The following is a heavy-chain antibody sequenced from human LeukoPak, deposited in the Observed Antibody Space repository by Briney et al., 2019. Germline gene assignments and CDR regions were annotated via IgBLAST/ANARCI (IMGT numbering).Heavy chain of an antibody. CDR2: IYYSGST. Sequence: SETLSLTCTVSGGSVSSYYWSWIRQPPGKGLEWIGYIYYSGSTNYNPSLKSRVTISVDTSKNQFSLKLSSVTAADTAVYYCARGTLIGDFWSGYSPSYYYYYGMDVWGQXTTVTVSS. CDR1: GGSVSSYY. V-gene: IGHV4-59*02. D-gene: IGHD3-3*01. J-gene: IGHJ6*02. CDR3: ARGTLIGDFWSGYSPSYYYYYGMDV.